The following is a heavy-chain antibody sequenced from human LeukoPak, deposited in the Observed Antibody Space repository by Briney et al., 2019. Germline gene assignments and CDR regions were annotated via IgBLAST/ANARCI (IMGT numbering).Heavy chain of an antibody. CDR3: AISTKRGYSYGFDY. Sequence: EASVKVSCKASGGTFSSYAISWVRQAPGQGLEWMGGIIPIFGTANYAQKFQGRVTITADESTSTAYMELSSLRSGDMAVYYCAISTKRGYSYGFDYWGQGTLVTVSS. CDR2: IIPIFGTA. D-gene: IGHD5-18*01. J-gene: IGHJ4*02. V-gene: IGHV1-69*13. CDR1: GGTFSSYA.